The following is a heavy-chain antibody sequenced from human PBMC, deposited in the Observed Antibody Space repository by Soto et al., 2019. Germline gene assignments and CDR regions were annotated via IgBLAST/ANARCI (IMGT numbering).Heavy chain of an antibody. D-gene: IGHD5-12*01. V-gene: IGHV1-18*01. CDR3: ARDGSGYDSRPYYFDY. Sequence: QVQLVQSGAEVKKPGASVKVSCKASGYTFTSYGISWVRQAPGQGLEWMGWISAYNGNTNYAQKLQGRVTKTTDTSKSTAYMELRSLRSHATAVYYCARDGSGYDSRPYYFDYWCQGTLVTVSS. J-gene: IGHJ4*02. CDR1: GYTFTSYG. CDR2: ISAYNGNT.